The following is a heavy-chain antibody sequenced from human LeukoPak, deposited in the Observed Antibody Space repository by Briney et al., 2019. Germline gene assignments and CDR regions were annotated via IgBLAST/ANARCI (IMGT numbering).Heavy chain of an antibody. Sequence: PSETLSLTCAVYGGSFSGYYWSWIRQPPGEGLEWIGEINHSGSTNYNPSLKSRVTISVDTSKNQFSLELSSVTAADTAVYYCARRAWQWLRFFDYWGQGTLVTVSS. V-gene: IGHV4-34*01. CDR3: ARRAWQWLRFFDY. D-gene: IGHD5-12*01. J-gene: IGHJ4*02. CDR1: GGSFSGYY. CDR2: INHSGST.